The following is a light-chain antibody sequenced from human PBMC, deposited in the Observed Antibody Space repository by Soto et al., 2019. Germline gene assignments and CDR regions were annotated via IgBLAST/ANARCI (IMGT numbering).Light chain of an antibody. CDR2: DAS. J-gene: IGKJ1*01. Sequence: DFQMTQSPSTLSAPVGDRVTITCRASQNIRSRLAWFQQKPGKAPKLLIYDASALPRGVPSRFSGSGSGTKFTLTIASLQPDDFATYYCQQYETFSGTFGPGTKVDIK. V-gene: IGKV1-5*01. CDR3: QQYETFSGT. CDR1: QNIRSR.